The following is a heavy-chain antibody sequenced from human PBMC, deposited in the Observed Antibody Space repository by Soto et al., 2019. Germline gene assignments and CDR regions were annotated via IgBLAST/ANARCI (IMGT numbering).Heavy chain of an antibody. Sequence: GGSLSLSCAASGFTVSSNYMSWVRQAPGKGLEWVSVIYSGGSTYYADSVKGRFTISRDNSKNTLYLQMNSLRAEDTAVYYCARTLALEYFQHWGQGTLVTVSS. CDR2: IYSGGST. D-gene: IGHD3-16*01. V-gene: IGHV3-66*01. CDR3: ARTLALEYFQH. J-gene: IGHJ1*01. CDR1: GFTVSSNY.